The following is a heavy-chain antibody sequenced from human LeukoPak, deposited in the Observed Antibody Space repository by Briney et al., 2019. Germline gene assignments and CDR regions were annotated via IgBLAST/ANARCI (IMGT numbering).Heavy chain of an antibody. CDR3: AKIDYCSGGGCYSKWFDY. V-gene: IGHV3-23*01. CDR1: GFTFSSYA. D-gene: IGHD2-15*01. CDR2: ISDSGGST. J-gene: IGHJ4*02. Sequence: GETLTLTCAASGFTFSSYAMSWVRQPPGKGLEWVSLISDSGGSTYYAASLKGRFTISRDNSRNTLYLQMESLRADDTAVYYCAKIDYCSGGGCYSKWFDYWGQGALVTVSS.